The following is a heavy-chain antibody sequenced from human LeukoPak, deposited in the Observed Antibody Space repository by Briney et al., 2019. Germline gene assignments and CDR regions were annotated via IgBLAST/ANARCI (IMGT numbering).Heavy chain of an antibody. CDR3: TRETRSVTIFGVVIIEYYFDY. CDR2: IIPIFGTA. D-gene: IGHD3-3*01. CDR1: GGTFSSYA. J-gene: IGHJ4*02. V-gene: IGHV1-69*05. Sequence: SVKVSCKASGGTFSSYAISWVRQAPGQGLEWMGRIIPIFGTANYAQKFQGRVTITTDESTSTAYMELSSLRSEDTAVYYCTRETRSVTIFGVVIIEYYFDYWGQGTLVTVSS.